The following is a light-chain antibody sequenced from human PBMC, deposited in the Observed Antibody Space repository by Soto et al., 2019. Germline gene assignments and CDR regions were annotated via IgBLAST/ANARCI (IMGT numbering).Light chain of an antibody. Sequence: QSALTQPPPASGSPGQSVTISCTGTSSDVGGYNYVSWYQQHPGKAPKLMIYEVTKRPSGVPDRFSGSKSGNTASLTVSGLQAEDEADYYCSSYAGSNNPYVFGTGTKLTFL. CDR3: SSYAGSNNPYV. J-gene: IGLJ1*01. CDR1: SSDVGGYNY. CDR2: EVT. V-gene: IGLV2-8*01.